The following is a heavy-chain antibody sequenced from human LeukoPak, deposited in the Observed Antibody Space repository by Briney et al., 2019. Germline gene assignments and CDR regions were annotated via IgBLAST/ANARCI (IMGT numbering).Heavy chain of an antibody. CDR3: ARAFSSWGYFDY. Sequence: SETLSLTCTVSGGSISSYYWSWIRQPPGKGLEWIGSIYYSGSTYYNPFLKSRVTISVDTSKNQFSLKLSSVTAADTAVYYCARAFSSWGYFDYWGQGTLVTVSS. CDR2: IYYSGST. CDR1: GGSISSYY. V-gene: IGHV4-59*12. D-gene: IGHD6-13*01. J-gene: IGHJ4*02.